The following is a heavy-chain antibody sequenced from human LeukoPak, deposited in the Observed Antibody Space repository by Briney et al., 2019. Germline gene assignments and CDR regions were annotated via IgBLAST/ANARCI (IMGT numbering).Heavy chain of an antibody. CDR3: ATEHCAGGYCYFLDY. CDR1: DYPISSGYF. V-gene: IGHV4-38-2*02. Sequence: PSETLSLTCSVSDYPISSGYFWGWIRQPPGKGLEWIATISHSGSTYFNPSLKSRVIVSIDTSKNQFSLNLTSVTAADTAVYYCATEHCAGGYCYFLDYWGQGTLVTVSS. J-gene: IGHJ4*02. CDR2: ISHSGST. D-gene: IGHD2/OR15-2a*01.